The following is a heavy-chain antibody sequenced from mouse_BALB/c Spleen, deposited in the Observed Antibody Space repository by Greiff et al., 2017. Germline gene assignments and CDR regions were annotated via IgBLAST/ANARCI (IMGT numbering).Heavy chain of an antibody. V-gene: IGHV1-14*01. Sequence: EVKLMESGPELVKPGASVKMSCKASGYTFTSYVMHWVKQKPGQGLEWIGYINPYNDGTKYNEKFKGKATLTSDKSSSTAYMVLSSLTSEDSAVYYCARRNYDYCFDYWGQGTTLTVSS. CDR1: GYTFTSYV. CDR3: ARRNYDYCFDY. D-gene: IGHD2-4*01. CDR2: INPYNDGT. J-gene: IGHJ2*01.